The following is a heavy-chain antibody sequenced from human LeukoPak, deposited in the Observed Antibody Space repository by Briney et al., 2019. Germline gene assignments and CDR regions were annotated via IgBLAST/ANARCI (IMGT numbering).Heavy chain of an antibody. CDR3: AGGHYPLEY. V-gene: IGHV4-59*01. CDR2: LYPSGST. CDR1: GGSINSGY. Sequence: SETLSLTCSVSGGSINSGYWSWIRQPPGKGLEWIGLLYPSGSTNYNPSLKSRVTISVDTSRTQLSLKLSSMTAADTAVYYCAGGHYPLEYWGQGTLVTVSS. D-gene: IGHD1-26*01. J-gene: IGHJ4*02.